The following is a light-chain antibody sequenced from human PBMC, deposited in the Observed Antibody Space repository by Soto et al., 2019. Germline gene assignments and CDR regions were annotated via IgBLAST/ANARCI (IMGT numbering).Light chain of an antibody. Sequence: EIVLTQSRGTLSLCPGESAPLSCLASQSVSNNYLAWYQQKPGQAPRLLIYGASTRATGIPARFSGSGSGTEFTLTISSLQSEDFAVYYCQQYNNWPQTFGQGTKVDIK. CDR3: QQYNNWPQT. CDR2: GAS. V-gene: IGKV3-15*01. CDR1: QSVSNN. J-gene: IGKJ1*01.